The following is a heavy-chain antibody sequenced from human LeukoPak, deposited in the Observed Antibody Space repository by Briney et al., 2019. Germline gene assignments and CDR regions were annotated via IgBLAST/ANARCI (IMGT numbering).Heavy chain of an antibody. V-gene: IGHV3-7*01. J-gene: IGHJ4*02. CDR1: GFTFSVNW. Sequence: GSLTLSCEASGFTFSVNWMSWVRQAPGKGLEWVASINPDGSQKLYVDSVKGRFTISRDNTKSSLYLQMNSLGAEDTAMYYCAKLLGTATTYDSWGQGTRVTVSS. CDR2: INPDGSQK. D-gene: IGHD5-24*01. CDR3: AKLLGTATTYDS.